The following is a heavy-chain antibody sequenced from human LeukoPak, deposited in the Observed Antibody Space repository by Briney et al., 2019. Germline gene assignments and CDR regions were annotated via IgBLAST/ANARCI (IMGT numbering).Heavy chain of an antibody. CDR2: IRSSGSNI. CDR1: GFSFSIYD. D-gene: IGHD3-3*02. CDR3: ARVLGHSYYYYGMDV. Sequence: GGSLRLSCVASGFSFSIYDMNWVRQAPGKGLEWVSNIRSSGSNIYYADSVKGRFTVSRDNAKNSLYLQMNSLRVDDTAVYYCARVLGHSYYYYGMDVWGQGTTVTVSS. J-gene: IGHJ6*02. V-gene: IGHV3-48*01.